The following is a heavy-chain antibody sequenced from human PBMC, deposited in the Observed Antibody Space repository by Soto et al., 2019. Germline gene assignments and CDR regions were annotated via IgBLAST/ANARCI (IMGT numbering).Heavy chain of an antibody. D-gene: IGHD6-6*01. CDR2: ITXSGSTT. Sequence: SLRLSCATSRFTFIRYEMNWVRQAPGKGLESXAYITXSGSTTHYEAXXKGRFNIXXATDKNSMYLQMRSLRPKDTGVYYCESRTSADYCGQEALVTASS. J-gene: IGHJ4*02. V-gene: IGHV3-48*03. CDR3: ESRTSADY. CDR1: RFTFIRYE.